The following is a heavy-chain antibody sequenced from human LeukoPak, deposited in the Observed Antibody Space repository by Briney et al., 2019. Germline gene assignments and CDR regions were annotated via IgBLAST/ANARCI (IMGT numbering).Heavy chain of an antibody. V-gene: IGHV3-43*02. J-gene: IGHJ4*02. CDR1: GFTFDGYV. CDR3: VKGGQWLITN. D-gene: IGHD6-19*01. Sequence: GGSLRLSCAASGFTFDGYVMHWVRQPPGNSLEWVSLISGDGTVTYYVDSVKGRFTISRDNSKNSLYLQMNSLRSEDTAVYFCVKGGQWLITNSGQGTPVTVSS. CDR2: ISGDGTVT.